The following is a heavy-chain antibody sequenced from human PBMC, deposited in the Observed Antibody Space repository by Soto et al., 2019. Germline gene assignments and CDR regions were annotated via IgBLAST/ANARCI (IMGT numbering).Heavy chain of an antibody. J-gene: IGHJ6*02. V-gene: IGHV3-30*03. CDR1: GFTFSSYG. CDR2: ISYDGSNK. CDR3: APHVDTAIYGMDV. D-gene: IGHD5-18*01. Sequence: PGGSLRLSCAASGFTFSSYGMHWVRQAPGKGLEWVAVISYDGSNKYYADSVKGRFTISRDNSKNTLYLQMNSLRAEDTAVYYCAPHVDTAIYGMDVWGQGTTVTVSS.